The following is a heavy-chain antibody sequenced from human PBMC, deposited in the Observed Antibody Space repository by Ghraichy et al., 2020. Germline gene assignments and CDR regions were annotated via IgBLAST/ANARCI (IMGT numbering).Heavy chain of an antibody. CDR3: ARGSGVVRFYYYAGMDV. Sequence: LSLTCVGSGFTFGSYSMNWVRQSPGKGLEWVSYITSSGRSIFYADAVKGRFTISRDNAQNSLYLQMKSLREEDTAVYYCARGSGVVRFYYYAGMDVWGHGTTVTVSS. V-gene: IGHV3-48*02. CDR1: GFTFGSYS. D-gene: IGHD4-23*01. CDR2: ITSSGRSI. J-gene: IGHJ6*02.